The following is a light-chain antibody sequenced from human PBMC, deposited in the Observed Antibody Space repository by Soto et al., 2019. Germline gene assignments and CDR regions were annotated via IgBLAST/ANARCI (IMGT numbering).Light chain of an antibody. CDR3: AALDDSLSGWV. J-gene: IGLJ3*02. CDR2: TTN. V-gene: IGLV1-47*01. Sequence: QSVLTQTPSASGAPGQRVTISCSGPRSNIGRDYVYWFQQLPGTAPKLLVYTTNQRASGVPDRFSGSKSGTSASLAINGLLSEDEADYYCAALDDSLSGWVFGGGTKLTVL. CDR1: RSNIGRDY.